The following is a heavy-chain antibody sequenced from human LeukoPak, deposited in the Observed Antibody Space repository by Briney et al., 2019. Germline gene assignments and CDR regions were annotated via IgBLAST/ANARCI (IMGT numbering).Heavy chain of an antibody. J-gene: IGHJ5*02. V-gene: IGHV4-34*01. CDR3: ARARAYYDSSVDWFDP. Sequence: SETLSLTCAVYGGSFSGYYWSWIRQPPGKGLEWIGEINHSGSTNYNPSLKSRVTISVDTSKNQFSLKLSSVTAADTAVYYCARARAYYDSSVDWFDPWGQGTLVTVSS. CDR2: INHSGST. D-gene: IGHD3-22*01. CDR1: GGSFSGYY.